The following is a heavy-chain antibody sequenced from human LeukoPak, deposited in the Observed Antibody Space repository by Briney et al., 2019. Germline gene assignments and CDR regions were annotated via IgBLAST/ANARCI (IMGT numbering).Heavy chain of an antibody. J-gene: IGHJ4*02. CDR2: ISGGGGST. D-gene: IGHD3-22*01. CDR3: AKDHTYSYDSSSYYYKEYSFDY. V-gene: IGHV3-23*01. CDR1: VFSFITHA. Sequence: SGGSLRLSCAASVFSFITHAMSWVRQATGKGVEWVSAISGGGGSTYYADSVKGRFTISSDHSKNTLYLQMNSLRAEDTAVYYCAKDHTYSYDSSSYYYKEYSFDYWGQGTLVTVSS.